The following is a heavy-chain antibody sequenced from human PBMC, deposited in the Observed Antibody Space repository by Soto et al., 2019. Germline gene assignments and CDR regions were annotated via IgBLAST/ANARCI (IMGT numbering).Heavy chain of an antibody. CDR1: GFTFSSYW. CDR3: ARLPNKSPQN. Sequence: EVQLVESGGGLVQPGGSLRLSCAASGFTFSSYWMHWVRQAPGKGLVLVSSISTDASSTSYADPVKGRFTISRDNAKTTLYLHMNSVRAEDTAVYYCARLPNKSPQNWGQGTLVIVSP. J-gene: IGHJ1*01. V-gene: IGHV3-74*01. CDR2: ISTDASST.